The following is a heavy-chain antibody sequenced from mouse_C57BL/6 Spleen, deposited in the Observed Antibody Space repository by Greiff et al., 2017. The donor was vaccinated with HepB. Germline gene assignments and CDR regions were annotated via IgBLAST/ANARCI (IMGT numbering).Heavy chain of an antibody. CDR3: ARGSYYYGSSPLAMDY. D-gene: IGHD1-1*01. J-gene: IGHJ4*01. CDR1: GYAFTNYL. CDR2: INPGSGGT. V-gene: IGHV1-54*01. Sequence: VQLQESGAELVRPGTSVKVSCKASGYAFTNYLIEWVKQRPGQGLEWIGVINPGSGGTNYNEKFKGKATLTADKSSSTAYMQLSSLTSEDSAVYFCARGSYYYGSSPLAMDYWGQGTSVTVSS.